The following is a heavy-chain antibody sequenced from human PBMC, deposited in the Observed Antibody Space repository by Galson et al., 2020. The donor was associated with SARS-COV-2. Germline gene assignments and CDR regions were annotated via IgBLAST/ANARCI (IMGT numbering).Heavy chain of an antibody. CDR3: ARDGVAVAGSYYYYGMDV. V-gene: IGHV3-7*01. Sequence: TGGSLRLSCAASGFTFSSYWMSWVRQAPGKGLEWVANIKQDGSEKYYVDSVKGRFTISRDNAKNSLYLQMNSLRAEDTAVYYCARDGVAVAGSYYYYGMDVWGQGTTVTVSS. CDR2: IKQDGSEK. D-gene: IGHD6-19*01. CDR1: GFTFSSYW. J-gene: IGHJ6*02.